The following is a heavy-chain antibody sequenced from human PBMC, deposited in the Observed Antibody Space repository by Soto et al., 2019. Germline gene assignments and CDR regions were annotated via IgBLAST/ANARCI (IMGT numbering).Heavy chain of an antibody. CDR2: IWYDGSNK. V-gene: IGHV3-33*01. J-gene: IGHJ4*02. Sequence: GGSLRLSCAASGFTFSSYGMHWVRQAPGKGLEWVAVIWYDGSNKYYADSVKGRFTISRDNSKNTLYLQMNSLRAEDTAVYYCARGARIYDSSGYLFAYWGQGTLVTVSS. D-gene: IGHD3-22*01. CDR3: ARGARIYDSSGYLFAY. CDR1: GFTFSSYG.